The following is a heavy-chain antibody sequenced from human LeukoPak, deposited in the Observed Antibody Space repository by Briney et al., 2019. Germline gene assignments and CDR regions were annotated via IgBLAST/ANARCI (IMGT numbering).Heavy chain of an antibody. CDR3: AKDPWGNTFDP. V-gene: IGHV3-23*01. Sequence: GGSLRLSCAASGFTFSNYAMSCVRQAPGKGVEWVSAISGSGGSTYYADSVKGRFTISRDNSKNTLYLQMNSLRAEDTAVYYCAKDPWGNTFDPWGQGTLVTVSS. CDR2: ISGSGGST. CDR1: GFTFSNYA. D-gene: IGHD7-27*01. J-gene: IGHJ5*02.